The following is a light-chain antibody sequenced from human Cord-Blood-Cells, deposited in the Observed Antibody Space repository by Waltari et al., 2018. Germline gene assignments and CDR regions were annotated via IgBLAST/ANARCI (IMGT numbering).Light chain of an antibody. CDR2: ATS. Sequence: DIQLTQSPSSLYASVGDRVTPNCRASQSISSYLNWYQQKPGKAPKLLIYATSSLESGCPSMFGGSGSGTDFTLTISSLQPEDFATYYCQQSYSTPLTFGGGTKVEMK. CDR1: QSISSY. V-gene: IGKV1-39*01. CDR3: QQSYSTPLT. J-gene: IGKJ4*01.